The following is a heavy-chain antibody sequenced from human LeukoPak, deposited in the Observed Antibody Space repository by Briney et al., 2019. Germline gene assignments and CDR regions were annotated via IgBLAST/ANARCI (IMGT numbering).Heavy chain of an antibody. CDR2: ISGSGGST. V-gene: IGHV3-23*01. CDR1: GFTFSSYA. CDR3: AKDGGITMIVVVITTYYFDY. J-gene: IGHJ4*02. D-gene: IGHD3-22*01. Sequence: GGSLRLSCAASGFTFSSYAMSWVRQAPGKGLEWVSAISGSGGSTYYADSVKGRFTISRDNSKNMLYLQMNSLRAEDTAVYYCAKDGGITMIVVVITTYYFDYWGQGTLVTVSS.